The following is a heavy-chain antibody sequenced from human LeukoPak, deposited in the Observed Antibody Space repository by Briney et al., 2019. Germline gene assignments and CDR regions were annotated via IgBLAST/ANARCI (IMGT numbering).Heavy chain of an antibody. CDR2: IYPGDSDT. J-gene: IGHJ3*02. V-gene: IGHV5-51*01. CDR1: GYTFTNYW. CDR3: ARPPSYQTSTGFDAFDI. Sequence: GESLKISCRSSGYTFTNYWIGWVRQMPGKGLEWMGIIYPGDSDTRYSPSFQGQVTISADKSITTAYLQWSSLKASDTAMHYCARPPSYQTSTGFDAFDIWGQGTMVTVSS. D-gene: IGHD2-2*01.